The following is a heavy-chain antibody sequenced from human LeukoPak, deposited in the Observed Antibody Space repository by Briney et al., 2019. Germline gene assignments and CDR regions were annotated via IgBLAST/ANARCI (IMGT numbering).Heavy chain of an antibody. CDR2: ISGTGSHI. D-gene: IGHD7-27*01. CDR3: VREPGAPRGWFDS. CDR1: GFTFSVYS. J-gene: IGHJ5*01. Sequence: GGSLRLSCEAFGFTFSVYSMNWVRQAPGKGLEWVSSISGTGSHIYSADSMKGRFIISRDNAKNSLYLQMNSLRAEDTAVYYCVREPGAPRGWFDSWGQGTLVTVSS. V-gene: IGHV3-21*01.